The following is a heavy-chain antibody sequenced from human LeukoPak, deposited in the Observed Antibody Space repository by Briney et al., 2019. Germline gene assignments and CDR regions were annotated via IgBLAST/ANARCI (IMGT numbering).Heavy chain of an antibody. CDR1: GFTVSSNY. J-gene: IGHJ4*02. D-gene: IGHD6-25*01. V-gene: IGHV3-53*01. Sequence: PGGSLRLSCAASGFTVSSNYMSWVRQAPGKGLECVSVIYSGGGTYYADSVKGRFTISRDNFKNTLYLQMNSLRVEDTAVYYCARDLDQQRGAYWGQGTLVTVSS. CDR3: ARDLDQQRGAY. CDR2: IYSGGGT.